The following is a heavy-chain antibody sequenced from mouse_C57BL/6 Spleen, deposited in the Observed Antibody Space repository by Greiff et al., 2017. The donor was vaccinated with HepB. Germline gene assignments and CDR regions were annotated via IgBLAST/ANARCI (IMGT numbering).Heavy chain of an antibody. CDR2: INPGSGGT. V-gene: IGHV1-54*01. Sequence: VQLQQSGAELVRPGTSVKVSCKASGYAFTNYLIEWVKQRPGQGLEWIGVINPGSGGTNYNEKFKGKATLTADKSSSTAYMQLSSLTSEDSAVYCVARSGYCGSRDPFAYWGQGTLVTVAA. CDR3: ARSGYCGSRDPFAY. CDR1: GYAFTNYL. D-gene: IGHD1-1*01. J-gene: IGHJ3*01.